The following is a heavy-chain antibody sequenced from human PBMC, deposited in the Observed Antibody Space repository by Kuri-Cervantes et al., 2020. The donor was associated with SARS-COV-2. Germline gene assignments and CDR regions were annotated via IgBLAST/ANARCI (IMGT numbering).Heavy chain of an antibody. CDR2: ISYDGSNK. D-gene: IGHD3/OR15-3a*01. Sequence: GESLKISCAASGFTFSSYAMHWVRQAPGKGLEWVAVISYDGSNKYYADSVKGRFTISRDNSKNTQYLQMNSLRVEDTAVYYCARGLHRDPLDIWGQGTMVTVSS. CDR3: ARGLHRDPLDI. CDR1: GFTFSSYA. J-gene: IGHJ3*02. V-gene: IGHV3-30*04.